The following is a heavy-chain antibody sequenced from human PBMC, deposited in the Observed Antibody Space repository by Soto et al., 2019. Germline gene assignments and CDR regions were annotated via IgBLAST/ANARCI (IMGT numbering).Heavy chain of an antibody. J-gene: IGHJ6*03. Sequence: SETLSLTCTVSGGSISSYYWSCIRQPPGKGLEWIGYSYYSGSTNYNPSLKSRVTISVDTSKNQFSLKLSSVTAADTAVYYCARHQVVPAAPDYYYYYMDVWGKGTTVTVSS. CDR2: SYYSGST. CDR3: ARHQVVPAAPDYYYYYMDV. D-gene: IGHD2-2*01. CDR1: GGSISSYY. V-gene: IGHV4-59*08.